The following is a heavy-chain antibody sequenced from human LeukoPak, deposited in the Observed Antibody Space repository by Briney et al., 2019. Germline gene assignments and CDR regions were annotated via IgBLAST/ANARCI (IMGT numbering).Heavy chain of an antibody. Sequence: HAGGSLRLSCAASGFTFSSYAMTWVRQAPGKGLEWVSAISGSGGSTYYADSVKGRFTISRDNSKNTLYLQMNSLRAEDTAVYYCAKGVQPRSYYYYYMDVWGKGTTVTVSS. CDR1: GFTFSSYA. D-gene: IGHD4/OR15-4a*01. J-gene: IGHJ6*03. V-gene: IGHV3-23*01. CDR3: AKGVQPRSYYYYYMDV. CDR2: ISGSGGST.